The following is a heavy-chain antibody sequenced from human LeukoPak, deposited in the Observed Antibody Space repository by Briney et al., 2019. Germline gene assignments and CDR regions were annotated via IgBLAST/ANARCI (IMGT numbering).Heavy chain of an antibody. V-gene: IGHV3-7*01. Sequence: GGSLRLSCAASGFTFSSYWMSWVRQAPGKGLEWVANIKQDGSEKYYVDSVKGRFTISRDNAKNSLYLRMNSLRAEDTAVYYCARVGDDFWSGYGFDYWGQGTLVTVSS. D-gene: IGHD3-3*01. CDR2: IKQDGSEK. J-gene: IGHJ4*02. CDR3: ARVGDDFWSGYGFDY. CDR1: GFTFSSYW.